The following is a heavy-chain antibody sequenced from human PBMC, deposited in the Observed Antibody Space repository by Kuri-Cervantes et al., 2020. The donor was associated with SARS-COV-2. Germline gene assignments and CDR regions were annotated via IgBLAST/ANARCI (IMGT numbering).Heavy chain of an antibody. V-gene: IGHV1-2*02. J-gene: IGHJ4*02. CDR2: INPNSGGT. CDR1: GYTFTGYY. CDR3: ARACFDWLSGVPQCYFDY. Sequence: ALVKVSCKASGYTFTGYYMHWVRQAPGQGLEWMGWINPNSGGTNYAQTFQGRVTMTRDTSISAAYMELTRLRSDDTAVYYCARACFDWLSGVPQCYFDYWGQGTLVTVSS. D-gene: IGHD3-9*01.